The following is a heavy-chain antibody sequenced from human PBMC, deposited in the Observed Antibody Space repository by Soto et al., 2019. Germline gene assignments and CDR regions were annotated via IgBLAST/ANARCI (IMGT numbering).Heavy chain of an antibody. D-gene: IGHD2-21*01. CDR1: GVTFSDYY. CDR2: ISSSGSTI. Sequence: GGSLRLSCAASGVTFSDYYMSWIRQAPGKGLEWVSYISSSGSTIYYADSVKGRFTISRDNAKNSLYLQMNSLRAEDTAVYYCARPYPNMDWFDPWGQGTLVTVSS. CDR3: ARPYPNMDWFDP. J-gene: IGHJ5*02. V-gene: IGHV3-11*01.